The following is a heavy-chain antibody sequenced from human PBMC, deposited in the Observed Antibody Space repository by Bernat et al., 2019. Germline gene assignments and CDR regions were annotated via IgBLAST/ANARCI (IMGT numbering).Heavy chain of an antibody. CDR2: ISSSSSYI. CDR3: ARVSQDILTGYVDY. CDR1: GFTFSSYS. Sequence: EVQLVESGGGLVKPGGSLRLSCAASGFTFSSYSMNWVRQAPGKGLEWVSSISSSSSYIYYADSVKGRFTISRDNAKNSLYLQMNSLGAEDTAVYYCARVSQDILTGYVDYWGQGTLVTVSS. V-gene: IGHV3-21*01. D-gene: IGHD3-9*01. J-gene: IGHJ4*02.